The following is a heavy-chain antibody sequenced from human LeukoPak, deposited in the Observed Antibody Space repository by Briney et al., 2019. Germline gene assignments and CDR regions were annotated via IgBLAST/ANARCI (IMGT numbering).Heavy chain of an antibody. CDR2: IYYSGST. Sequence: PSETLSLTCTVSGGSISSYYWSWIRQPPGKGLEWIGYIYYSGSTNYNPSLKSRVTISVDTSKNQFSLKLSSVTAADTAVYYCARGGGFSYDILTGSQPPDYWGQGTLVTVSS. CDR1: GGSISSYY. D-gene: IGHD3-9*01. V-gene: IGHV4-59*01. J-gene: IGHJ4*02. CDR3: ARGGGFSYDILTGSQPPDY.